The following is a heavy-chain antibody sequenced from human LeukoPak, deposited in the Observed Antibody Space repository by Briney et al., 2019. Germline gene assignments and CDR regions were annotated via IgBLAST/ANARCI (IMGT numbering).Heavy chain of an antibody. CDR2: ISYDGTNK. J-gene: IGHJ4*02. CDR3: ASQLVAAGTFDN. CDR1: GFTFSRYA. D-gene: IGHD6-13*01. V-gene: IGHV3-30-3*01. Sequence: PGRSLSLSCAASGFTFSRYAMHWLRPAPGKGLEWVTFISYDGTNKYYADSVKGRFTISKDTSKNTLYLQMNSLRPEDTAMYYCASQLVAAGTFDNWGQGTLVTVSS.